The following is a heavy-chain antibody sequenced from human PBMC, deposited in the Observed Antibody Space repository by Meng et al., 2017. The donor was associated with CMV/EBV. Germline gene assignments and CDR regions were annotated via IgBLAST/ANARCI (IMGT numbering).Heavy chain of an antibody. CDR3: ARVARYYDFWSGYYKPWFDP. V-gene: IGHV1-2*02. CDR1: GYTFTGYY. D-gene: IGHD3-3*01. J-gene: IGHJ5*02. Sequence: QVEVVQSGAEVKKPGASVKGSCKASGYTFTGYYMHWVRQAPGQGLEWMGWINPNSGGTNYAQKFQGRVTMTRDTSISTAYMELSRLRSDDTAVYYCARVARYYDFWSGYYKPWFDPWGQGTLVTVSS. CDR2: INPNSGGT.